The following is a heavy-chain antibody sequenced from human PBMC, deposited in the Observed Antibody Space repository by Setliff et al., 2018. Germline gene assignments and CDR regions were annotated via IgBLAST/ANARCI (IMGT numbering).Heavy chain of an antibody. Sequence: PGGSLRLSCTASGFNFGGYGMHWVRQAPGKGLEWVSYTQYDGSNKYYGDSVKGRFSISRDNFENTLYLQMSSLRAEDAAVYYCARETYYYDSSGYYPHYFDYWGQGTLVTVSS. CDR3: ARETYYYDSSGYYPHYFDY. V-gene: IGHV3-30*02. CDR2: TQYDGSNK. J-gene: IGHJ4*02. CDR1: GFNFGGYG. D-gene: IGHD3-22*01.